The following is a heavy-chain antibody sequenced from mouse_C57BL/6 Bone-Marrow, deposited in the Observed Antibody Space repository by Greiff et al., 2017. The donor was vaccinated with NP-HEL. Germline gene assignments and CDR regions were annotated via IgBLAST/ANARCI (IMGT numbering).Heavy chain of an antibody. CDR1: GYTFTDYT. D-gene: IGHD2-3*01. CDR3: ERARWLLLFAY. CDR2: IYPRDGST. J-gene: IGHJ3*01. Sequence: QVQLQQSDAELVKPGASVKISCKVSGYTFTDYTIHWMKQRPEQGLEWIGYIYPRDGSTKYNEKFKGKATLTAAKSYSTAYMQLNSLTSEDSADYFCERARWLLLFAYWGQGTLVTVSA. V-gene: IGHV1-78*01.